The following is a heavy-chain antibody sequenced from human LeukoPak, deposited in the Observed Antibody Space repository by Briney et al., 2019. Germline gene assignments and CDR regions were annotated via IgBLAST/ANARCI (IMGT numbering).Heavy chain of an antibody. V-gene: IGHV3-53*01. CDR3: ARDKDQGLLGYYYYGMDV. CDR2: IYSDDRT. Sequence: GGSLRLSCAASGFTVSSNYMSWVRQAPGKGLEWVSVIYSDDRTSYADSVKGRFTISRDNSKNTLYLQMNSLRAEDTAVYYCARDKDQGLLGYYYYGMDVWGQGTTVTVSS. D-gene: IGHD6-25*01. CDR1: GFTVSSNY. J-gene: IGHJ6*02.